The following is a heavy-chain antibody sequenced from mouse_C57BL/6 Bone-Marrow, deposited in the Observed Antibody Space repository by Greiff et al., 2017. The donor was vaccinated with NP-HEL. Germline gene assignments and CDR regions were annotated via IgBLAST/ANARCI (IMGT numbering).Heavy chain of an antibody. D-gene: IGHD1-1*01. CDR3: ARGTTVLFDY. CDR2: ISSGGSYT. CDR1: GFTFSSYG. V-gene: IGHV5-6*01. J-gene: IGHJ2*01. Sequence: EVQGVESGGDLVKPGGSLKLSCAASGFTFSSYGMSWVRQTPDKRLEWVATISSGGSYTYYPDSVKGRFTISRDNAKNTLYLQMSSLKSEDTAMYYCARGTTVLFDYWGQGTTLTVSS.